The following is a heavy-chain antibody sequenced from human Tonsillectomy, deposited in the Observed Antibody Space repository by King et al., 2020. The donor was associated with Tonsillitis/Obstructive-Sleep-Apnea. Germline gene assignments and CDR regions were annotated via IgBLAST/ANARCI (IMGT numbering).Heavy chain of an antibody. CDR1: GFTFSSYG. D-gene: IGHD5-12*01. V-gene: IGHV3-33*01. Sequence: VQLVESGGGVVQPGRSLRLSCAASGFTFSSYGMHWVRQAPGKGLEWVAVIWHDGSNKYYADSVKGRFTISRDNSKNTLYLQMNSLRAEDTAVYYCARDGGPSGYDYQFDYWGQGTLVTVSS. CDR3: ARDGGPSGYDYQFDY. J-gene: IGHJ4*02. CDR2: IWHDGSNK.